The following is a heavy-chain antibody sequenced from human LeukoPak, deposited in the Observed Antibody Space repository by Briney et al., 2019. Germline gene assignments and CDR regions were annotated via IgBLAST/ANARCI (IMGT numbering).Heavy chain of an antibody. Sequence: PSETLSLTCTVSGVSISSYYWSWIRQPPGKGLEWIGYIYYSGSTNYNPSLKSRVTISVDTSKNQFSLKLSSVTAADTAVYYCARDLYYYDSSGYLAGAFDIWGQGTMVTVSS. D-gene: IGHD3-22*01. J-gene: IGHJ3*02. CDR2: IYYSGST. CDR1: GVSISSYY. V-gene: IGHV4-59*01. CDR3: ARDLYYYDSSGYLAGAFDI.